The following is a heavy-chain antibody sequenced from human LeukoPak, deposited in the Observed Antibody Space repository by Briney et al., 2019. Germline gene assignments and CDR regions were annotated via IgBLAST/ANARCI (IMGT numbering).Heavy chain of an antibody. CDR3: ARDLCSGGSCLNWFDP. D-gene: IGHD2-15*01. J-gene: IGHJ5*02. V-gene: IGHV4-4*02. CDR1: GGSISSSNW. Sequence: PSETLSLTCAVSGGSISSSNWWSWVRQAPGKGLEWIGEIYHSGSTNYNPSLKSRVTISVDKSKNQFSLKLSSVTAADTAVYYCARDLCSGGSCLNWFDPWGQGTLVTVSS. CDR2: IYHSGST.